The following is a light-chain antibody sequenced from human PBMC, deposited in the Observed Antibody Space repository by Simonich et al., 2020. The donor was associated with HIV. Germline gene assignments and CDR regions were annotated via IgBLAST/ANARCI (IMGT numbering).Light chain of an antibody. V-gene: IGKV3-15*01. Sequence: EIVMTQSPATLSVSPGERATLSCRASQSVSSNLAWYQQKPGQAPRLLIYGASTRATGIPARVSGSGSGTEFTLTISSMQSEDFAVYYCQQYNNWPRTFGLGTKVEMK. CDR3: QQYNNWPRT. J-gene: IGKJ1*01. CDR1: QSVSSN. CDR2: GAS.